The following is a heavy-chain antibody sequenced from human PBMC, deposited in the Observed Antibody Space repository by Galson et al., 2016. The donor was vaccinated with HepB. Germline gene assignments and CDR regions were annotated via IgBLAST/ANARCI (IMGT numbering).Heavy chain of an antibody. D-gene: IGHD5-12*01. V-gene: IGHV3-13*01. CDR2: IGTADNT. Sequence: SLRLSCAASGFTFSIYDMHWVRQAPGRGLEWVSVIGTADNTYYAASVKGRFTISREDAKNSFYLQMNSLRAGDPAVYYCARDGGYSGYDAYGLDVWGKGTTVTVSS. CDR3: ARDGGYSGYDAYGLDV. CDR1: GFTFSIYD. J-gene: IGHJ6*04.